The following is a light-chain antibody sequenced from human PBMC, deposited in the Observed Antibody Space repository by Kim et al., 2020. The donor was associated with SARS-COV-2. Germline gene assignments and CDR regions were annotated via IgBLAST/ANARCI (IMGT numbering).Light chain of an antibody. Sequence: QSALTQPASVSGSPGQSITISCTGTSSDVGGYNFVSWYQHYPGKAPKLMIYDVSKRPSGVSNRFSGSKSGNTAPLTISGLQAEDEADYYCTSYTSSSTFVFGTGTKVTVL. CDR2: DVS. CDR3: TSYTSSSTFV. J-gene: IGLJ1*01. V-gene: IGLV2-14*03. CDR1: SSDVGGYNF.